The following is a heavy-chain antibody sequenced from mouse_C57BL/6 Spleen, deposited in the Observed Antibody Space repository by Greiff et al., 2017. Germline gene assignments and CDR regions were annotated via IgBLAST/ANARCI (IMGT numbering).Heavy chain of an antibody. CDR3: ARAYPPSYAMDY. CDR2: IYPGDGDT. J-gene: IGHJ4*01. Sequence: VQLQQSGPELVKPGASVKISCKASGYAFSSSWMNWVKQRPGKGLEWIGRIYPGDGDTNYNGKFKGKATLTADKSSSTAYMPLSSLTSEDSAVYFYARAYPPSYAMDYWGQGTSVTVSS. CDR1: GYAFSSSW. D-gene: IGHD2-10*01. V-gene: IGHV1-82*01.